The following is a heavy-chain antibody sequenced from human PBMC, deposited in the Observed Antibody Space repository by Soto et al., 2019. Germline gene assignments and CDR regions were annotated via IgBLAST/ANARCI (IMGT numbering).Heavy chain of an antibody. CDR2: INPNSGVT. V-gene: IGHV1-2*02. J-gene: IGHJ4*02. Sequence: QVQLVQSGAEVKKPGASEKVSCKASGYTFTGYHMHWVRQAPGQGLEWMGWINPNSGVTIYAQKFQGRVIMTRETPITTAYMELSRLTSDDTAVYYCARRLGLLVTPIPGYWGQGTLVTVSS. D-gene: IGHD2-21*02. CDR3: ARRLGLLVTPIPGY. CDR1: GYTFTGYH.